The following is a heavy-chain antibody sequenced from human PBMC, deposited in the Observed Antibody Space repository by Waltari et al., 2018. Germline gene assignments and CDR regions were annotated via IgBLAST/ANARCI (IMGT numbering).Heavy chain of an antibody. CDR1: GFTFINYW. CDR3: ARGSWGFVGGAL. CDR2: IKGDGSVR. V-gene: IGHV3-7*03. J-gene: IGHJ4*02. D-gene: IGHD1-26*01. Sequence: ELQLVESGGGVVQPGGSLRLSCVGTGFTFINYWMTWVPQAPGKGLEWVANIKGDGSVRYYEDSVKGRFTVSRDNIKDSVYLQMSSLRTDDTAVYFCARGSWGFVGGALWGQGTMVTVSP.